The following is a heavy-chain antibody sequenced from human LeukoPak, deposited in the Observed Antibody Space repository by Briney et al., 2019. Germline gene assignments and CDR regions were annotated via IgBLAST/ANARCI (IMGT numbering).Heavy chain of an antibody. Sequence: GGSLRLSCAASGFSFSHSSMSWIRQAPEKGLEWVSTIDASSHYIVYADSLNGRFTVSRDNAKNSLYLQMNSLSAEDTAVYYCARDATGWSRDCWGQGTLVTVAS. CDR3: ARDATGWSRDC. CDR2: IDASSHYI. CDR1: GFSFSHSS. J-gene: IGHJ4*02. D-gene: IGHD6-19*01. V-gene: IGHV3-21*01.